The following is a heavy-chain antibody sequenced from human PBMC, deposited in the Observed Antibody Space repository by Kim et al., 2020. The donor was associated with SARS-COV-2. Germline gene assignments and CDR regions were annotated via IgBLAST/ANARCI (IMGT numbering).Heavy chain of an antibody. CDR3: ARAGYCGPPGNWFDP. V-gene: IGHV1-3*01. J-gene: IGHJ5*02. Sequence: QTRQDRVTRTRDTSATTAYMELSSLRSEDTAVYYCARAGYCGPPGNWFDPWGQGTLVTVSS. D-gene: IGHD3-9*01.